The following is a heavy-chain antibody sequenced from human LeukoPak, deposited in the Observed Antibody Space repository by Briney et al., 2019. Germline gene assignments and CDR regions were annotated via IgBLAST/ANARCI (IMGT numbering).Heavy chain of an antibody. Sequence: SETLSLTCTVSGGSISSSSYYWGWIRQPPGKGLEWIGSIYYSGTTYYNPSLKSRVTISVDTSKNQFSLKLSSVTAADTAEYYCVGGSGTYYRLGYWGQGSLVTVST. CDR3: VGGSGTYYRLGY. J-gene: IGHJ4*02. CDR2: IYYSGTT. V-gene: IGHV4-39*01. D-gene: IGHD3-10*01. CDR1: GGSISSSSYY.